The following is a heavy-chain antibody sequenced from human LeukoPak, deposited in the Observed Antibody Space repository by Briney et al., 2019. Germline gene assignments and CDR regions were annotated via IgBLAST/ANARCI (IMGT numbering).Heavy chain of an antibody. Sequence: GGSLRLSCAASGFTLRNYAMSWVRQAPGKGLEWVSSIGAGDKYTYHIDSVKGRFTITRDNSKNTLYLQMNSLRAEDTALYYCAKVWVDAFDIWGQGTMVTVSS. CDR1: GFTLRNYA. CDR2: IGAGDKYT. V-gene: IGHV3-23*01. J-gene: IGHJ3*02. D-gene: IGHD3-10*01. CDR3: AKVWVDAFDI.